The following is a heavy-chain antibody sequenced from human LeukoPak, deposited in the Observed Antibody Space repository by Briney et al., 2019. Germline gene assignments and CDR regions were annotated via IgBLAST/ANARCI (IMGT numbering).Heavy chain of an antibody. CDR2: IIPILGIA. D-gene: IGHD1-1*01. J-gene: IGHJ2*01. CDR1: GGTFSSYA. V-gene: IGHV1-69*04. Sequence: ASVKVSCKASGGTFSSYAISWVRQAPGQGLEWMGRIIPILGIANYAQKFQGRVTITADKSTSTAYMELSSLRPEDTAVYYCASRRTATGTGTPAWYFDLWGRGTLVTVSS. CDR3: ASRRTATGTGTPAWYFDL.